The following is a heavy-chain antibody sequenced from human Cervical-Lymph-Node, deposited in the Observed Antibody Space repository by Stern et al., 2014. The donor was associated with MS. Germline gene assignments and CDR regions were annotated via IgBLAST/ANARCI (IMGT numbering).Heavy chain of an antibody. CDR1: GGSIISGDTY. Sequence: QVQPQESGPGLVKPSQTLSLTCTVSGGSIISGDTYWNWIRQLPGKGLEWITYISFSGNTYNNPSLKSRVTISVDTSKNQFSLKLSSVTAADTAVYYCARDGPQVGAGSFDIWGRGTTVTVSS. D-gene: IGHD1-26*01. J-gene: IGHJ3*02. CDR2: ISFSGNT. V-gene: IGHV4-31*03. CDR3: ARDGPQVGAGSFDI.